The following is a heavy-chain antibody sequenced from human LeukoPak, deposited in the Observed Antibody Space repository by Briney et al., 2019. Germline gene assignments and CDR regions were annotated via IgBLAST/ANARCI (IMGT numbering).Heavy chain of an antibody. CDR3: ARSLGEYTFDC. Sequence: GGSLRLSCAASGFTFSNYGFHWVRQAPGKGLEWVAVIWYDGSNKYYTGSVKGRFTISRDNSKNTVYLKMNSLRAEDTSVYYCARSLGEYTFDCWGQGTLVTVSS. CDR2: IWYDGSNK. J-gene: IGHJ4*02. V-gene: IGHV3-33*01. D-gene: IGHD2/OR15-2a*01. CDR1: GFTFSNYG.